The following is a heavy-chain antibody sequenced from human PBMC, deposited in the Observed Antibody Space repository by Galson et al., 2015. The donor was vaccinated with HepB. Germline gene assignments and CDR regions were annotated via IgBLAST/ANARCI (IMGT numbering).Heavy chain of an antibody. J-gene: IGHJ3*02. CDR2: ISSSSSTI. Sequence: SLRLSCAASGFTFSSCSMNWVRQAPGKGLEWVSYISSSSSTIYYADSVKGRFTISRDNAKNSLYLQMNSLRDEDTAVYYCARDCSSTSCRDAFDIWGQGTMVTVSS. CDR3: ARDCSSTSCRDAFDI. V-gene: IGHV3-48*02. D-gene: IGHD2-2*01. CDR1: GFTFSSCS.